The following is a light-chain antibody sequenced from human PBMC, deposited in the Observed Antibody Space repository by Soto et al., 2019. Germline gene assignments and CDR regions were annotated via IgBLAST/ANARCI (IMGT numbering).Light chain of an antibody. Sequence: DIQMTQSPSTLSSSVGDRVTITCRASHSISVWLAWYQQKPGKAPKLLIYQASTLESGVPSRFSGRGSGTDFTLTISSLQPDDFATYYCQQYYTYLYTFGQGTKLEIK. CDR3: QQYYTYLYT. J-gene: IGKJ2*01. CDR2: QAS. CDR1: HSISVW. V-gene: IGKV1-5*03.